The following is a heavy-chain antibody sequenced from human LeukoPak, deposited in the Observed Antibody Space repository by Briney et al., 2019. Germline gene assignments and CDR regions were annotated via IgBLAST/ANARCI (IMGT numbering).Heavy chain of an antibody. CDR2: ITPSLDKA. D-gene: IGHD2-21*02. CDR3: ADLTLHGDWYYFDC. J-gene: IGHJ4*02. Sequence: SVKVSCKASGYTFTGYYMHWVRQAPGQGLEWMGRITPSLDKAHSAQKFRGRITITADKSTGTAYMQLSSLRSEDTAVYYCADLTLHGDWYYFDCWGQGTLVTVSS. V-gene: IGHV1-69*02. CDR1: GYTFTGYY.